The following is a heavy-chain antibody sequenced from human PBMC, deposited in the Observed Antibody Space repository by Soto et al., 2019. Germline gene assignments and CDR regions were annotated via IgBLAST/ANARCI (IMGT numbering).Heavy chain of an antibody. CDR3: ATVGTGSSNWFDP. D-gene: IGHD1-26*01. CDR1: GFTFSSYW. V-gene: IGHV3-74*01. CDR2: INSDGTTT. J-gene: IGHJ5*02. Sequence: EVQLVESGGGLVQPGGSLRLSCAASGFTFSSYWMHWVRQAPGKGLVWVSRINSDGTTTTYADPVKGRCTISRDNAKNTVYLQMNSLRAEDTAVYYCATVGTGSSNWFDPWGRGTLVTVSS.